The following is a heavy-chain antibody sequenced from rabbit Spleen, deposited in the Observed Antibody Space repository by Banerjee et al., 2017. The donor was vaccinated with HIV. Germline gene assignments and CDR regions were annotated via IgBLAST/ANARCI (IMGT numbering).Heavy chain of an antibody. D-gene: IGHD1-1*01. CDR3: ARDTGSGHYIDAYFDL. CDR2: IYTGNVKT. V-gene: IGHV1S45*01. J-gene: IGHJ4*01. CDR1: GFDFSSNA. Sequence: QEQLVESGGGLVQPEGSLTLTCKASGFDFSSNAMCWVRQAPGKGLEWIGCIYTGNVKTYYASWAKGRFTISKTSSTTVTLQMTSLTVADTATYFCARDTGSGHYIDAYFDLWGPGTLVTVS.